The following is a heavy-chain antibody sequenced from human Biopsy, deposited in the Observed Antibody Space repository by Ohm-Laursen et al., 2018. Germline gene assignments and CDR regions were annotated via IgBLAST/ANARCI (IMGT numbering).Heavy chain of an antibody. J-gene: IGHJ4*02. D-gene: IGHD6-13*01. V-gene: IGHV3-7*04. CDR1: GFIFSRYW. Sequence: GSLRLSCAASGFIFSRYWMNWVRQTPEKGPEWVANMNQDGSEEHYVDSVKGRFTISRDNSKSSLYLQMNSLRDEDMAVYYCARGPSGTAAGRFASWGQGTLVTVSS. CDR2: MNQDGSEE. CDR3: ARGPSGTAAGRFAS.